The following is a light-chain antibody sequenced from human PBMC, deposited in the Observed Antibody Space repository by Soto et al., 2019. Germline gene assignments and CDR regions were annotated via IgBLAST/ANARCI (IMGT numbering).Light chain of an antibody. V-gene: IGKV1-27*01. J-gene: IGKJ1*01. CDR3: QQYETFPGT. Sequence: IQVTQSSSSLSASVEDRVTITCRAGQGISNHLDWYQKKQGKVPKLLIYDASTLQSGVPSRLRGSGSGTKLTITIASMQPDDFETYYCQQYETFPGTFGPGTKVDIK. CDR1: QGISNH. CDR2: DAS.